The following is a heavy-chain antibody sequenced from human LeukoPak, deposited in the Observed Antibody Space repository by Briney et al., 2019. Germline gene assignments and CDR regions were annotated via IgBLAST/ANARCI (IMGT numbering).Heavy chain of an antibody. CDR1: GFTFSNNW. J-gene: IGHJ6*03. V-gene: IGHV4-34*01. Sequence: GSLRLSCAASGFTFSNNWMSWVRQPPGKGLEWIGEINHSGSTNYNPSLKSRVTISVDTSKSQFSLKLNSVTAADTAVYFCAREYSNSLYYYYYMDVWGKGTTVTVSS. D-gene: IGHD4-11*01. CDR3: AREYSNSLYYYYYMDV. CDR2: INHSGST.